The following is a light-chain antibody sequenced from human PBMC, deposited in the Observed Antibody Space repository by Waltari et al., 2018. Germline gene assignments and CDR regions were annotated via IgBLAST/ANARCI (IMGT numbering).Light chain of an antibody. V-gene: IGKV3-20*01. CDR3: QHYVRLPVT. CDR1: QSVGGT. J-gene: IGKJ1*01. Sequence: EIVLTQSPGTLSLSPGERATLSCWASQSVGGTLAGYQQKPGQAPRLLIYGASSRATGIPDRFSGSGSGTVFSLSISRLEPEDSAVYYCQHYVRLPVTFGQGTKVEIK. CDR2: GAS.